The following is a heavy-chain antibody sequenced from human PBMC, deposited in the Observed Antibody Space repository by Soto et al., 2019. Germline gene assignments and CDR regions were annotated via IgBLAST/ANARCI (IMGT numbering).Heavy chain of an antibody. CDR2: INPSGGST. Sequence: ASVKVSCKASGYTFTSYYMHWVRQAPGQGLEWMGIINPSGGSTSYAQKFQGRVTMTRDTSTSTIYMELSSLRSEDTAVYYCARDRARRGNLPIAAPDYWGQGTLVTVSS. CDR1: GYTFTSYY. V-gene: IGHV1-46*01. CDR3: ARDRARRGNLPIAAPDY. J-gene: IGHJ4*02. D-gene: IGHD6-6*01.